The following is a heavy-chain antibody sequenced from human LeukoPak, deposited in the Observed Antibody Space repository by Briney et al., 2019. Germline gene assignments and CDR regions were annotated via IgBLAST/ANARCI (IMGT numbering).Heavy chain of an antibody. Sequence: PSETLSLTCNVSDGSISSYYWSWIRQPPGKGLEWIGYIYYSGSTNYNPSLKSRVTISLDTSKNQFSLKLSSVTAADTAVYFCARGNAQQLPRDNWLDPWGQGTLVTVSS. J-gene: IGHJ5*02. CDR1: DGSISSYY. CDR3: ARGNAQQLPRDNWLDP. V-gene: IGHV4-59*01. CDR2: IYYSGST. D-gene: IGHD6-13*01.